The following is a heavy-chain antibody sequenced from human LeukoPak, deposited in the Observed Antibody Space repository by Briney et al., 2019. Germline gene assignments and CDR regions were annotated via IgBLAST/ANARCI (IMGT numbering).Heavy chain of an antibody. CDR1: GYTFTSYD. J-gene: IGHJ3*02. D-gene: IGHD3-3*01. Sequence: ASVKVSRKASGYTFTSYDINWVRQATGQGLEWMGWMNPNSGNTGYAQKFQGRVTITRNTSISTAYMELSSLRSEDTAVYYCASHDYRTRTYYDFWSGPDPDAFDIWGQGTMVTVSS. V-gene: IGHV1-8*03. CDR3: ASHDYRTRTYYDFWSGPDPDAFDI. CDR2: MNPNSGNT.